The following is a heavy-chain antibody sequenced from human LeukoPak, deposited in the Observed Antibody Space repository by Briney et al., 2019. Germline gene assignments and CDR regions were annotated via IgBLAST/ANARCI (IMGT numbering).Heavy chain of an antibody. D-gene: IGHD2-2*01. V-gene: IGHV4-38-2*01. Sequence: SETLSLTCAVSGYSISSGYYWGWIRQPPGKGLEWIGSIYHSGGTYYNPSLKSRVTISVDTSKNQFSLKLSSVTAADTAVYYCALTCYCSSTSCYLDVAFDIWGQGTMVTVSS. CDR1: GYSISSGYY. CDR2: IYHSGGT. CDR3: ALTCYCSSTSCYLDVAFDI. J-gene: IGHJ3*02.